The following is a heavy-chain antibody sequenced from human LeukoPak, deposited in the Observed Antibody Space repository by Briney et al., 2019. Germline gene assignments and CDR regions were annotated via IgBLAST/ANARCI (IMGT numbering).Heavy chain of an antibody. Sequence: SVKVSCKASGGTFSSYAISWVRQAPGQGLKWMGGIIPIFGTANYAQKFQGRVTITTDESTSTAYMVLSSLRSEDTAVYYCARDPQKRSILNYDSSGYYLSWGQGTLVTVSS. CDR1: GGTFSSYA. J-gene: IGHJ5*02. V-gene: IGHV1-69*05. D-gene: IGHD3-22*01. CDR3: ARDPQKRSILNYDSSGYYLS. CDR2: IIPIFGTA.